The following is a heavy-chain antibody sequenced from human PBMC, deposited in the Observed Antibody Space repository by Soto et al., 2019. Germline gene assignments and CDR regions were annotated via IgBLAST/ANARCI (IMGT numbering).Heavy chain of an antibody. CDR3: VRGGSNYAS. Sequence: EVQLVESGGGLVQPGGSLRLSCTASGFTFSDSWMTWVRQAPGKGLEWVARIKQDESEKKYADSVKGRFSISRDNAKNSMYMRMGSLSGEDTAVYYCVRGGSNYASWGQGTLVTVSS. CDR1: GFTFSDSW. D-gene: IGHD4-4*01. J-gene: IGHJ5*02. V-gene: IGHV3-7*01. CDR2: IKQDESEK.